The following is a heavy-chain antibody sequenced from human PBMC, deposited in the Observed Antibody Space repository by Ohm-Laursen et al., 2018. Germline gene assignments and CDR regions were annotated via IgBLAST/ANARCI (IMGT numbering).Heavy chain of an antibody. CDR2: TYYGSKWYN. D-gene: IGHD6-13*01. CDR1: GDSVSSNSAA. J-gene: IGHJ4*02. V-gene: IGHV6-1*01. Sequence: QILSLTCALSGDSVSSNSAAWNWIRQSPSRGLEWLGRTYYGSKWYNDYAVSVKSRITINPDTSKNQFSLQLNSVTPEDTAVYYCARGRVYGISRPFDYWGQGTLVTVSS. CDR3: ARGRVYGISRPFDY.